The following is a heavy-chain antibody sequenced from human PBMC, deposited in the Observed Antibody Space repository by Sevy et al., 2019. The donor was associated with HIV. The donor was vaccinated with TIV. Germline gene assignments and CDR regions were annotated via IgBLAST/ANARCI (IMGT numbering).Heavy chain of an antibody. Sequence: GGSLRLSCAASGFAFYDYSMSWIRQAPGKGLEWVATLSFGCGKINYADSVKGRFTISRDNSTNSFYLQMDNLRVEDTALYYCAGEGCTRPHDYWGQGTRVTVSS. CDR3: AGEGCTRPHDY. CDR1: GFAFYDYS. J-gene: IGHJ4*02. D-gene: IGHD2-8*01. CDR2: LSFGCGKI. V-gene: IGHV3-23*01.